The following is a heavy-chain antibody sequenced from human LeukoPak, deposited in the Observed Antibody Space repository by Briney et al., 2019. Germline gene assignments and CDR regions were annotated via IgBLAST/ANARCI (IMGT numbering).Heavy chain of an antibody. V-gene: IGHV3-23*01. CDR3: AKDVTHGANYYGSGSLGAFDI. D-gene: IGHD3-10*01. CDR2: ISGSGGST. CDR1: GFTFSSYA. J-gene: IGHJ3*02. Sequence: GGSLRLSCAASGFTFSSYAMSWLRQAPGKGLEWGSAISGSGGSTYYADPVKGRFTISRDNSKNTLYLQMNTLRAEDTGVYYCAKDVTHGANYYGSGSLGAFDIWGQGTMVTVSS.